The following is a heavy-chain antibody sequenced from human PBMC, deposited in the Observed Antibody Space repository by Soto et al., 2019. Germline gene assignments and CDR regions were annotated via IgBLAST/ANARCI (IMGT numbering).Heavy chain of an antibody. V-gene: IGHV3-11*01. CDR1: GFTFSDYY. CDR2: ISSSGSTI. CDR3: ARAHEDYSNYQAGLWFDP. J-gene: IGHJ5*02. Sequence: PGGSLRLSCAASGFTFSDYYMSWIRQAPGKGLEWVSYISSSGSTIYYADSVKGRFTISRDNAKNSLYLQMNSLRAEDTAVYYCARAHEDYSNYQAGLWFDPWGQGTLVTVSS. D-gene: IGHD4-4*01.